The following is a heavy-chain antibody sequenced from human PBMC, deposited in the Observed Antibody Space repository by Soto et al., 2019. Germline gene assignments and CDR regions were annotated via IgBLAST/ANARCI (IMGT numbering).Heavy chain of an antibody. J-gene: IGHJ4*02. CDR1: GYTFTSYA. D-gene: IGHD3-10*01. CDR3: ARYGRFGELDY. CDR2: INAGNSNT. Sequence: QVQLVQSGAEVKKPGASVKVSCKASGYTFTSYAMHWVRQAPGQRLEWMGWINAGNSNTKYSQKFQGRVTITRDTSASTAYMELSSLRSEDTAVYYCARYGRFGELDYWGQGTLVTVSS. V-gene: IGHV1-3*01.